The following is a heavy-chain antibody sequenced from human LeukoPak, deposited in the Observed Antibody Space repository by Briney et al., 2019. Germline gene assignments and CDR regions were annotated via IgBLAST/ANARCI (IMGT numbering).Heavy chain of an antibody. CDR2: ISSNGGST. CDR1: GFTFSSYA. V-gene: IGHV3-64*01. J-gene: IGHJ5*02. CDR3: ARDPKAVANWFDP. Sequence: PGGSLRLSCAASGFTFSSYAMYWVRQAPGKGLEYVSAISSNGGSTYYANSVKGRFTISRDNSKNTLYLQMGSLRAEDTAVYYCARDPKAVANWFDPWGQGTLVTVSS. D-gene: IGHD6-19*01.